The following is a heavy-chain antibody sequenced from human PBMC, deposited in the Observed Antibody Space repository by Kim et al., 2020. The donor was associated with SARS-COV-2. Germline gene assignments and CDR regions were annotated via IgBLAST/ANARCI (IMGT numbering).Heavy chain of an antibody. CDR1: GFTFSNAW. V-gene: IGHV3-15*01. CDR2: IKSKTDGGTT. J-gene: IGHJ3*02. CDR3: TTDVGITMIVVTLDAFDI. Sequence: GGSLRLSCAASGFTFSNAWMSWVRQAPGKGLEWVGRIKSKTDGGTTDYAAPVKGRFTISRDDSKNTLYLQMNSLKTEDTAVYYCTTDVGITMIVVTLDAFDIWGQGTMVTVSS. D-gene: IGHD3-22*01.